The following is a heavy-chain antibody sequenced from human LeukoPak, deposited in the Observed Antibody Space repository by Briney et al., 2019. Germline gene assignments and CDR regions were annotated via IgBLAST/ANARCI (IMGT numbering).Heavy chain of an antibody. CDR3: AKLFWDDSSGYYSRETDY. D-gene: IGHD3-22*01. J-gene: IGHJ4*02. V-gene: IGHV3-30*18. Sequence: GGSLRLSCAASGITFSSFGMHWVRQAPGKGLEWVAVISYDGNNRYYADSVQGRFTIFRDNSKHTLYLQMHNLRAEDTAVYYCAKLFWDDSSGYYSRETDYWGQGTLVTVSS. CDR2: ISYDGNNR. CDR1: GITFSSFG.